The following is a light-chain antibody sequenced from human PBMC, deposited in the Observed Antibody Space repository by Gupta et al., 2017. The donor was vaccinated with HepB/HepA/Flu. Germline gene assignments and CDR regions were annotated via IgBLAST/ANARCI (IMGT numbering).Light chain of an antibody. V-gene: IGKV4-1*01. Sequence: DIVMTQSPDSLAVSLGERATISCKSSQSLYKSYNTGYLAWYQQKPKQPPRLLIYWGSTRESGVPDRFSGSGSGTDFTLTISSLQAEDVAVYYCQQYYTASWTFGQGTKVEIK. CDR3: QQYYTASWT. J-gene: IGKJ1*01. CDR2: WGS. CDR1: QSLYKSYNTGY.